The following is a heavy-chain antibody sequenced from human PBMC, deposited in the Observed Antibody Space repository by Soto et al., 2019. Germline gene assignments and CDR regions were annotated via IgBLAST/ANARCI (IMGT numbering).Heavy chain of an antibody. CDR3: ARDSGRLLLDY. CDR1: GFTFSSYG. D-gene: IGHD2-15*01. CDR2: IWYDGSNK. Sequence: QVQLVESGGGVVQPGRSLRLSCAASGFTFSSYGMHWVRQAPGKGLEWVAVIWYDGSNKYYADSVKGRFTISRDNSKNTLYLQMNSLRAEDTAVYYCARDSGRLLLDYWGQVTLVTVYS. J-gene: IGHJ4*02. V-gene: IGHV3-33*01.